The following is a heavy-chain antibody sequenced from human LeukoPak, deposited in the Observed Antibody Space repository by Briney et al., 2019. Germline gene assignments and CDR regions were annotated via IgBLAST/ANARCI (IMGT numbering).Heavy chain of an antibody. Sequence: SETLSLTCTVSGGSIKSNGYYWGWIRQPPGKGLEWIGSIYYSGSTYYNPSLKSRVTISVDTSKNQFSLKLSSVTAADTAVYYCARLVVVPAGSWFDPWGQGTLVTVSS. D-gene: IGHD3-22*01. CDR1: GGSIKSNGYY. J-gene: IGHJ5*02. CDR2: IYYSGST. CDR3: ARLVVVPAGSWFDP. V-gene: IGHV4-39*01.